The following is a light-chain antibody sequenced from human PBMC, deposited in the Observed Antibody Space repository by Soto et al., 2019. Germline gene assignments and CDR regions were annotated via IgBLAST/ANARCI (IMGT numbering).Light chain of an antibody. CDR3: QSYDRSLSGSTV. V-gene: IGLV1-40*01. CDR1: SSNIGAGYD. CDR2: DKN. J-gene: IGLJ1*01. Sequence: QSVLTQPPSVSGAPGQRVTISCTGTSSNIGAGYDVHWYQQLPGTAPKLLIYDKNNRPSGVPDRFSGSKSGTSASLAITGLQAEDEADYYCQSYDRSLSGSTVFGTGTKLTVL.